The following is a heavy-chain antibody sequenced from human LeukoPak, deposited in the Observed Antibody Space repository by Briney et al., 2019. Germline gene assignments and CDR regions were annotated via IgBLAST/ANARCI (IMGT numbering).Heavy chain of an antibody. J-gene: IGHJ5*02. CDR3: ARGLKGYDFWSGYYHNWFDP. CDR2: INHSGST. D-gene: IGHD3-3*01. V-gene: IGHV4-34*01. Sequence: PSETLSLTCAVYGGSFSGYYWSWIRQPPGKGLEWIGEINHSGSTNYNPSLKSRVTTSVDTSKNQFSLKLSSVTAADTAVYYCARGLKGYDFWSGYYHNWFDPWGQGTLVTVSS. CDR1: GGSFSGYY.